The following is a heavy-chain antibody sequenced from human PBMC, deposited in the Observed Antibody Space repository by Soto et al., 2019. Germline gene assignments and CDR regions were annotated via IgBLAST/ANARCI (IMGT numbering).Heavy chain of an antibody. Sequence: QVQLQESGPGLVKPSETLSLTCTVSGGSISSYYWSWIRQPPGKGLEWIGYIYYSGSTNYNPSLKSRGTISVDTYKNQFSLKLSSVTAADTAVDYCARQQWLVLNAFDIWGQGTMVTVAS. CDR3: ARQQWLVLNAFDI. CDR2: IYYSGST. J-gene: IGHJ3*02. V-gene: IGHV4-59*01. D-gene: IGHD6-19*01. CDR1: GGSISSYY.